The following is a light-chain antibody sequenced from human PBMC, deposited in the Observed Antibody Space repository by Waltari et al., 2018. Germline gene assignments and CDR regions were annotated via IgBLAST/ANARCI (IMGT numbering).Light chain of an antibody. CDR2: KAS. J-gene: IGKJ4*02. V-gene: IGKV1-5*03. CDR1: QSVKRN. CDR3: QEYDSLPVT. Sequence: DIELTQSPSTLSSSVGDRATLTCRASQSVKRNLAWYQQKPGKAPKVLIHKASRIESGVPSRFSGSGYGTEFTLTISSLQPDDFATYYCQEYDSLPVTFGGGTKVEIK.